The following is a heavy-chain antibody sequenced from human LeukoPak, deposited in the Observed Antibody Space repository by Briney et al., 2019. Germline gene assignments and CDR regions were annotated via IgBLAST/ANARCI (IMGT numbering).Heavy chain of an antibody. CDR2: IYYSGST. V-gene: IGHV4-59*01. D-gene: IGHD2-15*01. Sequence: PSETLSLTCTVSGGSISSYYWSWIRQPPGKGLEWIGHIYYSGSTNYNPSLKSRVTISVDTSKNQFSLKLSSVTAADTAVYYCARTLGVFCSGGSCYWFDPWGQGTLVTVSS. J-gene: IGHJ5*02. CDR3: ARTLGVFCSGGSCYWFDP. CDR1: GGSISSYY.